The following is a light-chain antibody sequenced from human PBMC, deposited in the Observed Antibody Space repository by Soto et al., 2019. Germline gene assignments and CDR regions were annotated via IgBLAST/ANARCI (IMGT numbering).Light chain of an antibody. V-gene: IGLV1-51*02. J-gene: IGLJ2*01. CDR2: ENN. CDR3: GTWDSSLRVV. CDR1: SSNIGNNY. Sequence: QSVLTQPPSVSAAPGQTVTISCSGSSSNIGNNYVSWYQQLPGTAPKLLIYENNKRPSGIPDRFSGSKSGTSATLGITGLQTGDEADYYCGTWDSSLRVVFGGGTKVTVL.